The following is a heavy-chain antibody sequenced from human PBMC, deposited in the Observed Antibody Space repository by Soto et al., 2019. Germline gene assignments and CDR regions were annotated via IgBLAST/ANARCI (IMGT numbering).Heavy chain of an antibody. CDR1: GFTFSSYA. Sequence: TGGSLRLACAASGFTFSSYAMSWVRQAPGKGLEWVSTISDSGGSTYSADSVQGRFTISRDNSKSTLYLQMNSLRAEDTAVYYCVKAWSSSWYYFDYWGQGTLVTVSS. V-gene: IGHV3-23*01. J-gene: IGHJ4*02. CDR3: VKAWSSSWYYFDY. CDR2: ISDSGGST. D-gene: IGHD6-13*01.